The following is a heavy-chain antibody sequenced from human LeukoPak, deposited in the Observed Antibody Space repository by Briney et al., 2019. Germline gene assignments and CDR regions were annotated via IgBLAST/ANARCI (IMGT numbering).Heavy chain of an antibody. V-gene: IGHV1-2*02. CDR3: ARDRLAQPWGYYDSSGYVDY. CDR2: INPNSGGT. J-gene: IGHJ4*02. Sequence: ASVKVSCKASGYTFTGYYMHWVRQAPGQGLEWMGWINPNSGGTNYTQKFQGRVTMTRDTSISTAYMELSRLRSDDTAVYYCARDRLAQPWGYYDSSGYVDYWGQGTLVTVSS. D-gene: IGHD3-22*01. CDR1: GYTFTGYY.